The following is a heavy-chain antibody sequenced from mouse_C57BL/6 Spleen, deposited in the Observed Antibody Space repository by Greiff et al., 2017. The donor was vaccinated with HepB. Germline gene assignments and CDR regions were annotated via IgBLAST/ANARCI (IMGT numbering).Heavy chain of an antibody. CDR1: GFTFSSYA. J-gene: IGHJ4*01. D-gene: IGHD2-5*01. CDR3: ARENHYSNFAMDY. Sequence: EVKLMESGGGLVKPGGSLKLSCAASGFTFSSYAMSWVRQTPEKRLEWVATISDGGSYTYYPDNVKGRFTISRDNAKNNLYLQMSHLKSEDTAMYYCARENHYSNFAMDYWGQGTSVTVSS. V-gene: IGHV5-4*01. CDR2: ISDGGSYT.